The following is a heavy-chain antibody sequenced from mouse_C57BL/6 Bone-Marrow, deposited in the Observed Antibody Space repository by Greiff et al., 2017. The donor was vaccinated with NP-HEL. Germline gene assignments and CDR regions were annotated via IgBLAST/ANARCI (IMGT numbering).Heavy chain of an antibody. V-gene: IGHV3-6*01. CDR2: ISYDGSN. J-gene: IGHJ1*03. CDR1: GYSITSGYY. CDR3: AREGYFDV. Sequence: EVKLLESGPGLVKPSQSLSLTCSVTGYSITSGYYWNWIRQSPGNKLEWMGYISYDGSNNYNPSLKNRISITRDTSKNQFFLKLNSVTTEDTATYYCAREGYFDVWGTGTTVTVSS.